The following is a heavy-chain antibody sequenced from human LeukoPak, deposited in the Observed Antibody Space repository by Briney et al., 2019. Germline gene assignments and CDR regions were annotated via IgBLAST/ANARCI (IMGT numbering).Heavy chain of an antibody. CDR2: ISAYNCNT. J-gene: IGHJ4*02. CDR1: GYTFTSYG. D-gene: IGHD3-9*01. V-gene: IGHV1-18*01. Sequence: ASVKVSCKASGYTFTSYGISWVRQAPGQGLEWMGCISAYNCNTNYAQKLQGRVTMTNDTSTSTAYMELRSLRSDDTAVYYCARVYYDILTGYYAVYWGQGTLVTVSS. CDR3: ARVYYDILTGYYAVY.